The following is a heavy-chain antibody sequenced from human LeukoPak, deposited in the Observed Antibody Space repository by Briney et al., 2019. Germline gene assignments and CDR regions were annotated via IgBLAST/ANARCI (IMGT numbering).Heavy chain of an antibody. J-gene: IGHJ4*02. D-gene: IGHD1-26*01. CDR3: ARGRGGLYFDY. CDR2: INHSGST. Sequence: PSETLSLTCAVYGGSFSGYYWSWIRQPPGKGLEWIGEINHSGSTNYNPSLKSRVTISVDTSKNQFSLKLSSVTAADTAVYYCARGRGGLYFDYWGQGTLVTVSS. V-gene: IGHV4-34*01. CDR1: GGSFSGYY.